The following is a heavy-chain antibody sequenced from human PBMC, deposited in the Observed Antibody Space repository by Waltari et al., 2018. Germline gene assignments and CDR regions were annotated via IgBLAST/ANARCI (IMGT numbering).Heavy chain of an antibody. CDR2: IYIDGST. CDR3: ARDGIRDSRIAAAGT. J-gene: IGHJ4*02. Sequence: EVQLVESGGGLVQTGGSLRLSCAASGFTVRNNYMSWVRQAPGKGLEWVSVIYIDGSTYYADSVKGRFTISRDNFKNTVYLQMNSLRAEDTAVYYCARDGIRDSRIAAAGTWGQGTLVTVSS. CDR1: GFTVRNNY. D-gene: IGHD6-13*01. V-gene: IGHV3-66*02.